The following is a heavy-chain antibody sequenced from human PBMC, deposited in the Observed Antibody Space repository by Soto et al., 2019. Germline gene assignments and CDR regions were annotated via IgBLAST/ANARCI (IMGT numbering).Heavy chain of an antibody. J-gene: IGHJ6*02. CDR1: GDSLSSDSAA. Sequence: LSQTLSLTCVISGDSLSSDSAAWNWIRQSPSRGLEWLGRTYYRSQWYNDYAVSVKSRITINPDTSKNQFSLQLNSVTPEDTAVYYCARDREGYCSSSTCYQTPQYFYGMDVWGQGTTVTVSS. V-gene: IGHV6-1*01. CDR2: TYYRSQWYN. D-gene: IGHD2-2*01. CDR3: ARDREGYCSSSTCYQTPQYFYGMDV.